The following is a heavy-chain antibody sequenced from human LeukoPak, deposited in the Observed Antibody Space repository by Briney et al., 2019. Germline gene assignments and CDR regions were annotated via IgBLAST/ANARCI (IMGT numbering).Heavy chain of an antibody. CDR3: ARVPPTVTASYWYFDL. CDR1: GGSVSSGSYY. CDR2: IYTSGST. V-gene: IGHV4-61*02. J-gene: IGHJ2*01. D-gene: IGHD4-17*01. Sequence: SPSETLSLTCTVSGGSVSSGSYYWSWIRQPAGKELEWIGRIYTSGSTNYNPSLKSRVTISADTSKNQFSLKLSSVTAADTAVYYCARVPPTVTASYWYFDLWGRGTLVTVSS.